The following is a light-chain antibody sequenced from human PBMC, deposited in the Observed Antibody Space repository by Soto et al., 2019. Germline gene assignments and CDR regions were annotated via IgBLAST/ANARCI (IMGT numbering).Light chain of an antibody. V-gene: IGLV2-8*01. CDR1: SSDVGGYNY. CDR3: SSYAGSSNV. Sequence: QSALTPPPSASGSPGRSVAISCTGTSSDVGGYNYVSWYQQHPGKAPKLMIYEVNKRPSGVPDRFPGSKSGNTASLTVSGLQAEDEADYYCSSYAGSSNVFGTGTKVTVL. J-gene: IGLJ1*01. CDR2: EVN.